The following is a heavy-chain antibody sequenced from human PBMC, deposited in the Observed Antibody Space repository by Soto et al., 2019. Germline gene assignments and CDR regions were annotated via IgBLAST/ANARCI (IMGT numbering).Heavy chain of an antibody. CDR3: ARVGHYYDYVWGSYRPQLGAFDI. J-gene: IGHJ3*02. CDR1: GGSISSSNW. D-gene: IGHD3-16*02. CDR2: IYHSGST. Sequence: QVQLQESGPGLVKPSGTLSLTCAASGGSISSSNWWSWVRQPPGKGLEWIGEIYHSGSTNYNPSLKSRVTISVDKSKNQFSLKLSSVTAADTAVYYCARVGHYYDYVWGSYRPQLGAFDIWGQGTMVTVSS. V-gene: IGHV4-4*02.